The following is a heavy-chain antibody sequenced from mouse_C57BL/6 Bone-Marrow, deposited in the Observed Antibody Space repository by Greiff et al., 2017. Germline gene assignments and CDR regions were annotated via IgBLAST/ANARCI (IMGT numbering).Heavy chain of an antibody. V-gene: IGHV2-2*01. CDR1: GFSLTSYG. CDR2: IWSGGST. Sequence: QVQLQQSGPGLVQPSQSLSIPCTVSGFSLTSYGVHWVRQSPGKGLEWLGVIWSGGSTDYNAAFISRLSISKDNSKSQVFFKMSSLQADDTAIYYCARNHYWVSVAYWGEGTLVTVSA. CDR3: ARNHYWVSVAY. D-gene: IGHD1-2*01. J-gene: IGHJ3*01.